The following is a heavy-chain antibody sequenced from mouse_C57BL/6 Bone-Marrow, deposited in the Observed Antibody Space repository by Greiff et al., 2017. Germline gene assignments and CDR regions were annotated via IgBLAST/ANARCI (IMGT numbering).Heavy chain of an antibody. CDR1: GFTFSSYT. Sequence: EVMLVESGGGLVTPGGSLKLSCAASGFTFSSYTMSWVRQTPEKRLEWVATISGGGGNTYYPDGVTGRFTISRDNAKNTLYLQMSSLRSDDTALYYCARTDDAFDYWGQGTSVTVSS. V-gene: IGHV5-9*01. CDR3: ARTDDAFDY. J-gene: IGHJ4*01. CDR2: ISGGGGNT.